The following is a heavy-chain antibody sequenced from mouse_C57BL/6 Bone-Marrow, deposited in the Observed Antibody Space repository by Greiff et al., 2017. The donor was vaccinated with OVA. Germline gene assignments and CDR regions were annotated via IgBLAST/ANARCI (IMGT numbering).Heavy chain of an antibody. CDR2: IYPGSGST. CDR3: ARVSRQLRY. Sequence: QVHVKQPGAELVKPGASVKMSCKASGYTFTSYWITWVKQRPGQGLEWIGDIYPGSGSTNYNEKFKSKATLTVDTSSSTAYMQLSSLTSEDSAVYYCARVSRQLRYWGQGTTLTVSS. D-gene: IGHD3-2*02. V-gene: IGHV1-55*01. CDR1: GYTFTSYW. J-gene: IGHJ2*01.